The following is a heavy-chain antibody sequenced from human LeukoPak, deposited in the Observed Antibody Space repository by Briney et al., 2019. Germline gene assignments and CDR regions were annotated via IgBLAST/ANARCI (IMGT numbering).Heavy chain of an antibody. J-gene: IGHJ6*03. CDR1: GGSISSYY. D-gene: IGHD3-10*01. Sequence: PSETLSLTCTVSGGSISSYYWSWIRQPPGKGLEWIGYIYYSGSTNYNPSLKSRVTISVDTSKNQFSLKLSSVTAADTAVYYCARVLTMVRGVKGPDYYYYYMDVWGKGTTVTVSS. CDR2: IYYSGST. CDR3: ARVLTMVRGVKGPDYYYYYMDV. V-gene: IGHV4-59*01.